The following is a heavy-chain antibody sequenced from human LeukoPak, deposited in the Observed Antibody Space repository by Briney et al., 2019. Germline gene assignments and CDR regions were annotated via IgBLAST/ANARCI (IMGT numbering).Heavy chain of an antibody. CDR3: ARGRSPARQGYNWFDP. CDR1: GFTVSSNY. Sequence: GGSLRLSCAASGFTVSSNYMSWVRQAPGKGLEWVSVIYSGGTTYYADSVKGRFTISRDNSKNTLYLQMNSLRVEDTAVYYCARGRSPARQGYNWFDPWGQGTLVTVSS. D-gene: IGHD6-6*01. J-gene: IGHJ5*02. CDR2: IYSGGTT. V-gene: IGHV3-53*01.